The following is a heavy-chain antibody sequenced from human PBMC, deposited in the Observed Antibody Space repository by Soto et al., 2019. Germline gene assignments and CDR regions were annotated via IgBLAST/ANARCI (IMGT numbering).Heavy chain of an antibody. J-gene: IGHJ6*02. V-gene: IGHV4-30-4*01. CDR2: IDYRGNP. CDR3: ARDGPNSSGLVV. Sequence: QVPLQESGPGLVKPSQTLSLTCTVSCDSITNSDYYWDWIRQPPGKGLEWIASIDYRGNPYYNPSLKVRLIISADSSKNLFAPRLRPVPAGDTAVSFRARDGPNSSGLVVWGQVIPVT. CDR1: CDSITNSDYY.